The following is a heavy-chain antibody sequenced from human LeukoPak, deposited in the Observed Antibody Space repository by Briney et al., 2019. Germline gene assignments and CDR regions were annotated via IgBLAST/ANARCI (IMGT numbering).Heavy chain of an antibody. D-gene: IGHD6-19*01. Sequence: GGSLRLSCAASGFTFGDYDMHWVRQATGKGLEWVSAIRSIGDRFYSGSVKGQFTISRENAKNTLYLEMNSLRVGDTAVYYCARLYSSGRYANAFDIWGQGTVVTVSS. CDR1: GFTFGDYD. CDR3: ARLYSSGRYANAFDI. J-gene: IGHJ3*02. CDR2: IRSIGDR. V-gene: IGHV3-13*01.